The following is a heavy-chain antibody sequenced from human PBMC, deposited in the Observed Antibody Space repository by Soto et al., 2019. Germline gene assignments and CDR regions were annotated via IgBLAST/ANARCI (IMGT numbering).Heavy chain of an antibody. J-gene: IGHJ4*02. CDR3: ARSSGYYLIDDY. CDR2: INAGNGNT. V-gene: IGHV1-3*05. CDR1: GYTFTSYA. Sequence: QVQLVQSGAEEKKPGASVKVSCKASGYTFTSYAMHWVRQAPGQRLEWMGWINAGNGNTKYSQKFQGRVTITRDTSASTACMELSGLRSEDTAVYYCARSSGYYLIDDYWGQGTLVTVSS. D-gene: IGHD3-22*01.